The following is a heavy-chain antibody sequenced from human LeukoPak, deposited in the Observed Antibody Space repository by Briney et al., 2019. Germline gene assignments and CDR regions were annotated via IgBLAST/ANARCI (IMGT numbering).Heavy chain of an antibody. CDR1: GGSFSGYY. J-gene: IGHJ4*02. CDR3: ARRYSGYDSGSPMFAY. D-gene: IGHD5-12*01. Sequence: PSETLSLTCAVYGGSFSGYYWSWIRQPPGKGLEWIGEINHSGSTNYNPSLKSRVTISVDTSKNQFSLKLSSVTAADTAVYYCARRYSGYDSGSPMFAYWGQGTLVTVSS. CDR2: INHSGST. V-gene: IGHV4-34*01.